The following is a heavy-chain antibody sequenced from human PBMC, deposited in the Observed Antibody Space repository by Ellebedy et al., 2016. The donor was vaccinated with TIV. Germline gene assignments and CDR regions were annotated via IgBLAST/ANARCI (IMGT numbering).Heavy chain of an antibody. CDR1: GLTFTNYA. D-gene: IGHD6-6*01. Sequence: PGGSLRLSCVASGLTFTNYAMSWVRQAPGKGLEWVSGISGSGGSTNYADSVKGRFTVSRDNSQNPLYLQMNSLRAEETALYYCAKGTSGKGSPCFDYWGQGTLVTVSS. CDR2: ISGSGGST. CDR3: AKGTSGKGSPCFDY. J-gene: IGHJ4*02. V-gene: IGHV3-23*01.